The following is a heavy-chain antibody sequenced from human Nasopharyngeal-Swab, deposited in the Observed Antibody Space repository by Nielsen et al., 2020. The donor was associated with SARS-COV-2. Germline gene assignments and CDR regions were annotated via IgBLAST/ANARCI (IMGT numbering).Heavy chain of an antibody. CDR2: ISGSDYTT. Sequence: GESLKISCAASGFTFRSYAISWVRQAPGKGLEWVSVISGSDYTTYYADSVKGRFTISRDNSKNTVNLQMNSLRVEGTAIYYCAKDRDSGDDSDDYYHYYGMDVWGQGTTVTVFS. V-gene: IGHV3-23*01. CDR1: GFTFRSYA. CDR3: AKDRDSGDDSDDYYHYYGMDV. D-gene: IGHD5-12*01. J-gene: IGHJ6*02.